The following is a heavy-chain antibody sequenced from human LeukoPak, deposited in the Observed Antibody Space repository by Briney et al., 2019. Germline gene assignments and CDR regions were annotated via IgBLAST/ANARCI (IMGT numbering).Heavy chain of an antibody. J-gene: IGHJ3*02. CDR2: IYYSEST. CDR3: ARPNRSGYTRDAFDI. Sequence: PSETLSLTCTVSGGSINNRNFYWGCIRQPPGKGLEWVGGIYYSESTYYNPSLKSRVTISVDTSKNQFSLKLSSVTAADTAVYYCARPNRSGYTRDAFDIWGQGTMVTVSS. D-gene: IGHD3-22*01. V-gene: IGHV4-39*01. CDR1: GGSINNRNFY.